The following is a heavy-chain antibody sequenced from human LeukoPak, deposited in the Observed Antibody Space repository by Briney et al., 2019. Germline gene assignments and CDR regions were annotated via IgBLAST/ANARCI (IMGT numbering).Heavy chain of an antibody. Sequence: GASVKVSCKVSGYTLTELSMHWVRRAPGKGLEWMGGFDPEDGETIYAQKFQGRVTMTEDTSTDTAYMELSSLRSEDTAVYYCATASDYSNYGSFDYWGQGTLATVSS. D-gene: IGHD4-11*01. V-gene: IGHV1-24*01. CDR3: ATASDYSNYGSFDY. J-gene: IGHJ4*02. CDR2: FDPEDGET. CDR1: GYTLTELS.